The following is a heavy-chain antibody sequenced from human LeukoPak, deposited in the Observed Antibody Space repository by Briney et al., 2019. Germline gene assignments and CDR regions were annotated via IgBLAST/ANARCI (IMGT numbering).Heavy chain of an antibody. Sequence: SETLSLTCAVSGYSISSGYYWGWIRQPPGQGLEWIGSIYHSGSTYYNPSLKSRVTISVDTSKNQFSLKLSSVTAADAAVYYCARRTPFYYDSSGYYYLDYWGQGTLVTVSS. J-gene: IGHJ4*02. CDR2: IYHSGST. CDR3: ARRTPFYYDSSGYYYLDY. CDR1: GYSISSGYY. V-gene: IGHV4-38-2*01. D-gene: IGHD3-22*01.